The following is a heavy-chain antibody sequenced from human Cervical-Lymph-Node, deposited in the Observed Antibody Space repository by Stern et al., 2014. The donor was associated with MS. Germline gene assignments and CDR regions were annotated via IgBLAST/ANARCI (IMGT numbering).Heavy chain of an antibody. D-gene: IGHD6-19*01. CDR1: GFIFSNYD. J-gene: IGHJ4*02. CDR3: ARRGVVLVGGTRQYYFDS. CDR2: TFSSSHI. V-gene: IGHV3-21*01. Sequence: EDQLVESGGGLVKPGGSLRLSCEASGFIFSNYDMTWVRQTPGKGLEWAPSTFSSSHIYYADSVRGRFTMSRDNAKNSLYLQMNSLRAEDTAVYYCARRGVVLVGGTRQYYFDSWGQGTLVTVSS.